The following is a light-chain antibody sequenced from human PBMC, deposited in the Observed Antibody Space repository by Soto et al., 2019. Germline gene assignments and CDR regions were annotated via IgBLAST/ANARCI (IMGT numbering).Light chain of an antibody. CDR2: AAS. CDR3: LPHTRYPQT. Sequence: DIQMTQSTSSLSASGGDRVTITCRASQGIRDALGWYQQKQGKAPKRLIYAASSLQSGVPSRFSGSGSGTEFSLSIRSLQPEDFATYYCLPHTRYPQTFGPGTTLELK. CDR1: QGIRDA. V-gene: IGKV1-17*01. J-gene: IGKJ1*01.